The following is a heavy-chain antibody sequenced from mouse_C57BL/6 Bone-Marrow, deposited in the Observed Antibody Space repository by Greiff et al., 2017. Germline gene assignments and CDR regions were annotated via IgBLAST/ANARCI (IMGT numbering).Heavy chain of an antibody. CDR2: IWRGGST. D-gene: IGHD1-1*01. CDR1: GFSLTSYG. V-gene: IGHV2-5*01. Sequence: VKLQESGPGLVQPSQSLSITCTVSGFSLTSYGVHWVRQSPGKGLEWLGVIWRGGSTDYNAAFMSRLSITKDNPKSQVFFKMNSLQADDTAIYYCAKSYGSSYSFAYWGQGTLVTVSA. J-gene: IGHJ3*01. CDR3: AKSYGSSYSFAY.